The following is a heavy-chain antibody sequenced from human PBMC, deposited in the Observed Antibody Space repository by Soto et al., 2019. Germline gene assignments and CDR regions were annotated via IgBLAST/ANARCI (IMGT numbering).Heavy chain of an antibody. CDR3: AREEQLVRPYYYGMDV. Sequence: ASVKVSCKASGYTFTNYYMHWVRQAPGQGLEWMGIINPSGGSTSYAQKFQGRVTMTRDTSTSTVYMELSSLRSEDTAVYYCAREEQLVRPYYYGMDVWGQGTTVTVSS. V-gene: IGHV1-46*01. CDR1: GYTFTNYY. CDR2: INPSGGST. J-gene: IGHJ6*02. D-gene: IGHD6-6*01.